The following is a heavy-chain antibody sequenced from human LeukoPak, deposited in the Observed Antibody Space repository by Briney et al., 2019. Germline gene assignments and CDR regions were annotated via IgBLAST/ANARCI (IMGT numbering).Heavy chain of an antibody. D-gene: IGHD3-10*01. CDR3: ARLATVVRGVIGGDY. Sequence: PGGSLRLSCAASGFTVSSDCMSWVRQAPGKGLEWVSFVYSGGTTYYADSVKGRFTISRDNSKNTVYLQMNSLRAEDTAVYYCARLATVVRGVIGGDYWGQGTLVTVSS. J-gene: IGHJ4*02. CDR1: GFTVSSDC. CDR2: VYSGGTT. V-gene: IGHV3-53*01.